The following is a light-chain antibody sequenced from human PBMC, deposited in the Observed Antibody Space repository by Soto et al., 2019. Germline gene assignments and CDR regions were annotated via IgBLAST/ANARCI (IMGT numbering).Light chain of an antibody. Sequence: EIVLTQSPGTLSLSPGERATLSCRASQSVSSSYLAWYQQKPGQAPRLLIYGASCRATGFPDRFSGSVSGTDFTLSISRLEPEDFAVYYCQQYGSSPSFGGGTKVDIK. V-gene: IGKV3-20*01. CDR3: QQYGSSPS. CDR1: QSVSSSY. J-gene: IGKJ4*01. CDR2: GAS.